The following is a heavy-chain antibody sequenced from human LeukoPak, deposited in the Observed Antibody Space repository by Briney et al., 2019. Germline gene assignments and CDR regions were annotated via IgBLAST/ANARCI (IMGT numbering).Heavy chain of an antibody. Sequence: PGGSLRLSCAASGFTFSSYWMSWVRQAPGKGLEWVANIKQDGSEKYYVDSVKGRFTTSRDNAKNSLYLQMNSLRAEDTAVYYCARDPTDYGDYFDYWGQGTLVTVSS. J-gene: IGHJ4*02. D-gene: IGHD4-17*01. CDR1: GFTFSSYW. CDR2: IKQDGSEK. V-gene: IGHV3-7*01. CDR3: ARDPTDYGDYFDY.